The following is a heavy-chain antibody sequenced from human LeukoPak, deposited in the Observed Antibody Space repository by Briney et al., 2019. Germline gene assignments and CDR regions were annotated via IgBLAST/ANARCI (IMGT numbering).Heavy chain of an antibody. D-gene: IGHD6-6*01. J-gene: IGHJ4*02. CDR2: VYYTGST. Sequence: SETLSLTCTVSGGSISTGGYYWSWIRQHPGNGLEWIGYVYYTGSTNYNPSLKSRVTMFEDKSKNQFSLRLYSVTVADTAVYYCARHFAYSSSSYFDYWGQGSLVTVSS. CDR1: GGSISTGGYY. CDR3: ARHFAYSSSSYFDY. V-gene: IGHV4-61*05.